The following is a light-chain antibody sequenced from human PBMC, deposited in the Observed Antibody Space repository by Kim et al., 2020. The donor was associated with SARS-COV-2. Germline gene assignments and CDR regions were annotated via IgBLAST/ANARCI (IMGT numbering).Light chain of an antibody. CDR1: ESVSSN. J-gene: IGKJ1*01. V-gene: IGKV3-15*01. CDR3: QQYDNRPPWT. CDR2: DAS. Sequence: SAGERATPSCRASESVSSNLGWFQQKPGQAPRLLIYDASTRATGIPARFSGSGSGTEFTLTISSLQSEDFAVYYCQQYDNRPPWTFGQGTKVDIK.